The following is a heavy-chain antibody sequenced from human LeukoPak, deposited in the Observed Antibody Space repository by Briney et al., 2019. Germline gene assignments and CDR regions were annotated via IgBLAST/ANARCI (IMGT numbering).Heavy chain of an antibody. CDR3: VRGSRPSLGMDV. Sequence: GGSLRLSCEASGFTISDTYMNWVRRAPGKGLEWVSTVYPNGGTYYADSVRNRFTMSRDTLKNTLFLQMNSLSAGDTALYYCVRGSRPSLGMDVWGQGTTLIVSS. D-gene: IGHD3-10*01. V-gene: IGHV3-66*01. J-gene: IGHJ6*02. CDR2: VYPNGGT. CDR1: GFTISDTY.